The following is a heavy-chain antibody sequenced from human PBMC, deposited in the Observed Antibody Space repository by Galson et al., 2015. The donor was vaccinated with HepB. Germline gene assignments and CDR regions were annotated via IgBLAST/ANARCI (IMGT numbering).Heavy chain of an antibody. CDR3: ARAGLPHRACPI. CDR1: GVTFSSYS. J-gene: IGHJ3*02. V-gene: IGHV3-21*01. D-gene: IGHD1-14*01. Sequence: SLRLSCAASGVTFSSYSMNWVRQAPGKGLEWVSSISSRSSDIYYADSVKGRFTISRDNAKNSLYLQMSSLRAEDTAVYYCARAGLPHRACPICGPGTIVTASS. CDR2: ISSRSSDI.